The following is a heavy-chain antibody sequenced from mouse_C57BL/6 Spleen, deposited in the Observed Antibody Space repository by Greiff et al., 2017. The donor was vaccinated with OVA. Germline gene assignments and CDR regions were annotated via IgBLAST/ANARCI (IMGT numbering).Heavy chain of an antibody. J-gene: IGHJ3*01. V-gene: IGHV5-6*02. Sequence: EVMLVESGGDLVKPGGSLKLSCAASGFTFSSYGMSWVRQTPDTRLEWVATISSGGSYTYYPDSVKGRFTISRDNAKNTLYLQMSSLKSEDTAMYDCARQFSQLGPLAYWGQGTLVTVSA. CDR2: ISSGGSYT. D-gene: IGHD4-1*02. CDR3: ARQFSQLGPLAY. CDR1: GFTFSSYG.